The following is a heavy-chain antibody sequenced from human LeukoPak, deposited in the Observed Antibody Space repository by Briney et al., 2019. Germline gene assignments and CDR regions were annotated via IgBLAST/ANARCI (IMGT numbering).Heavy chain of an antibody. CDR1: GYSISSGYY. CDR2: IYHSGST. J-gene: IGHJ4*02. Sequence: SETLSLTCTVSGYSISSGYYWDWIRQPPGKGLEWIGSIYHSGSTYYNPSLKSRVTISVDTSKNQFSLKLSSVTAADTAVYYCARDPGYCSSTSCYGHLDYWGQGTLVTVSS. CDR3: ARDPGYCSSTSCYGHLDY. D-gene: IGHD2-2*01. V-gene: IGHV4-38-2*02.